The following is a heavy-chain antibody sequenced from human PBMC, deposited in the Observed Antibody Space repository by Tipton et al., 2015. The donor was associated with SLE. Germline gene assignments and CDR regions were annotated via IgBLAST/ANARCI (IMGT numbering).Heavy chain of an antibody. Sequence: TLSLTCTVSGFSISSEHSYWTWIRQPAGKGLQWIGHIQTSGSTNYNPPLKSRGTISVDTSKNQFSLKLTSVTAADTAMYYCARSPNLGYCSGGACYRLDYWGQGTLVTVSS. J-gene: IGHJ4*02. CDR3: ARSPNLGYCSGGACYRLDY. V-gene: IGHV4-61*09. CDR1: GFSISSEHSY. D-gene: IGHD2-15*01. CDR2: IQTSGST.